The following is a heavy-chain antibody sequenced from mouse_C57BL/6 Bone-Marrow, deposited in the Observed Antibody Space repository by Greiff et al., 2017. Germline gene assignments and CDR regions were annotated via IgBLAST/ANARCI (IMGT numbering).Heavy chain of an antibody. V-gene: IGHV7-3*01. D-gene: IGHD1-1*01. CDR1: GFTFTDYY. CDR2: IRNKANGYTT. J-gene: IGHJ2*01. CDR3: ARWGREYYWDY. Sequence: EVQRVESGGGLVQPGGSLSLSCAASGFTFTDYYMSWVRQPPGKALEWLGFIRNKANGYTTEYSASVKGRFTISRNNAQSILYLQMNALRAEDSATYYCARWGREYYWDYWGQGTTLTVSS.